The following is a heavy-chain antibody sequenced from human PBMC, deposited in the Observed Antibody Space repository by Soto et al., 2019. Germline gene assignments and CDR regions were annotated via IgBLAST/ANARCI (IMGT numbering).Heavy chain of an antibody. J-gene: IGHJ6*02. CDR2: ISSSSSYI. CDR1: GFTFSSYS. Sequence: EVQLVESGGGLVKPGGSLRLSCAASGFTFSSYSMNWVRQAPGKGLEWVSSISSSSSYIYYADSVKGRFTISRDNAKNSLYLQMNSLRAEDTAVYYCAREERMIVAEPDYYYGMHVWGQGTTVTVSS. D-gene: IGHD3-22*01. CDR3: AREERMIVAEPDYYYGMHV. V-gene: IGHV3-21*01.